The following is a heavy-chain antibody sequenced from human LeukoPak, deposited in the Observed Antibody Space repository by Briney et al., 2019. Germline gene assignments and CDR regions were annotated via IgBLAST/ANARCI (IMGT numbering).Heavy chain of an antibody. V-gene: IGHV4-30-4*01. Sequence: SETLSLTCTVSGGSISSGDYYWSWIRQPPGKGLEWIGYIYYSGSTYYNPSLKSRVTISVDTSKNQFSLKLSSVTAADTAVYYCARDSGYYDSSGYSPFDYWGQGTLVTVSS. CDR1: GGSISSGDYY. D-gene: IGHD3-22*01. CDR2: IYYSGST. J-gene: IGHJ4*02. CDR3: ARDSGYYDSSGYSPFDY.